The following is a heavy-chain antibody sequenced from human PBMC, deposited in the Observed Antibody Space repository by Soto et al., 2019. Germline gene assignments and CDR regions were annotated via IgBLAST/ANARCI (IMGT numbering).Heavy chain of an antibody. Sequence: GGSLRLSCAASGFTFSGYWMSWVRQAPGKGLEWVANIKQDGSEKYYVDSVKGRFTISRDNAKNSLYLQMNSLRAEDTAVYYCARDSYYDFWSGYSSSGFDYWGQGTLVTVSS. V-gene: IGHV3-7*01. J-gene: IGHJ4*02. CDR2: IKQDGSEK. D-gene: IGHD3-3*01. CDR3: ARDSYYDFWSGYSSSGFDY. CDR1: GFTFSGYW.